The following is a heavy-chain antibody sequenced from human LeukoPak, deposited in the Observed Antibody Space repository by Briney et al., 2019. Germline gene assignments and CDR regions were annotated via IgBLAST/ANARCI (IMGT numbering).Heavy chain of an antibody. D-gene: IGHD4-17*01. Sequence: SETLSLTCTVSGGSISSGDYYWSWIRQPPGKGLEWIGYIYYSGSTYYNPSLKSRVTISVDTSKNQFSLKLSSVTAAHTAVYYCARYYGDGAVVFDYWGQGTLVTVSS. CDR2: IYYSGST. J-gene: IGHJ4*02. CDR3: ARYYGDGAVVFDY. V-gene: IGHV4-30-4*08. CDR1: GGSISSGDYY.